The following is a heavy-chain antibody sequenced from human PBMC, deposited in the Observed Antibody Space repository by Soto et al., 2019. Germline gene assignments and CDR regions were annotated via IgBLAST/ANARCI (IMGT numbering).Heavy chain of an antibody. V-gene: IGHV1-69*01. D-gene: IGHD2-15*01. J-gene: IGHJ4*02. CDR1: GGTFSSYA. CDR3: ARETGYCSGGSCYSFDY. Sequence: QVQLVQSGAEVKKPGSSVKVSCKASGGTFSSYAISWVRQAPGQVLEWMGGIIPIFGTANYAQKFQCRVTITADESTSTAYMELSSLRSEDTAVYYCARETGYCSGGSCYSFDYWGQGTLVTVSS. CDR2: IIPIFGTA.